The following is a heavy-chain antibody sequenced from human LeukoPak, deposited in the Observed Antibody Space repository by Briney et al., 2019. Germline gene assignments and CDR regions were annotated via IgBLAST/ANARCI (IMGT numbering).Heavy chain of an antibody. CDR3: ARDPFGGDAFDI. V-gene: IGHV1-18*04. CDR1: GYTFTGYY. D-gene: IGHD3-10*01. J-gene: IGHJ3*02. Sequence: ASVKVSCKASGYTFTGYYMHWVRQAPGQGLEWMGWISAYNGNTNYAQKLQGRVTMTTDTSTSTAYMELRSLRSDDTAVYYCARDPFGGDAFDIWGQGTMVTVSS. CDR2: ISAYNGNT.